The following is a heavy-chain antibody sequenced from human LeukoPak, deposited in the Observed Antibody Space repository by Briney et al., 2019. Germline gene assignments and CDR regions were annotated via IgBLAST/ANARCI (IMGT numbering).Heavy chain of an antibody. J-gene: IGHJ4*02. V-gene: IGHV3-30*03. CDR2: ISYDGNTK. CDR3: AREDSRLLDY. Sequence: ARSLRLSCAASGCTFSSYGMHWVRQAPGKGLEWVAIISYDGNTKNYAGSVKGRFTISRDDSKNTLFLQVNSLRAEDTAVYYCAREDSRLLDYWGQGTLVTVSS. D-gene: IGHD2-15*01. CDR1: GCTFSSYG.